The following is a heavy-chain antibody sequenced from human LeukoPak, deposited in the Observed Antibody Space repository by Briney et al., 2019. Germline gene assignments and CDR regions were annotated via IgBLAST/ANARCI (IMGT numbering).Heavy chain of an antibody. CDR2: INPNSGGT. CDR1: GYTFTGYY. D-gene: IGHD3-16*01. CDR3: ARGGGVTIRDKGSWFDP. V-gene: IGHV1-2*02. Sequence: GASVKVSCKASGYTFTGYYMHWVRQAPGQGLEWMGWINPNSGGTNYAQKFQGRVTMTRDTSISTAYMELSRLRSDDTAVYYCARGGGVTIRDKGSWFDPWGQGTLVTVSS. J-gene: IGHJ5*02.